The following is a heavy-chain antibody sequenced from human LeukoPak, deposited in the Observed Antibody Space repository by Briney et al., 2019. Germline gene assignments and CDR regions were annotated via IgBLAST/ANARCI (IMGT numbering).Heavy chain of an antibody. Sequence: GESLKISCKGSGFNFTAYWIAWVRQMPGKGLEWMGISHPINSDTKYSPSFQGQVTTSADKSSSTPYLQWNSLKASDTAMYYCARHQYYYDSSGNYGWFDSWGQGTLVTVSS. V-gene: IGHV5-51*01. CDR1: GFNFTAYW. D-gene: IGHD3-22*01. CDR3: ARHQYYYDSSGNYGWFDS. J-gene: IGHJ5*01. CDR2: SHPINSDT.